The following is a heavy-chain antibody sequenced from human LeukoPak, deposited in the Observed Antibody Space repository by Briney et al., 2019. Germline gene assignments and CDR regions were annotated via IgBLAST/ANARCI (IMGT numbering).Heavy chain of an antibody. J-gene: IGHJ4*02. D-gene: IGHD6-13*01. Sequence: ASVTVSFKSSVYTFTSYGISWVRQAPGQGREGMGWISAYNGNTNYAQKLQGRVTMTTYTSTSTAYMELRSLRSDDTAVDYCARARGSSWYGGYYFDYWGQGTLVTVSS. CDR3: ARARGSSWYGGYYFDY. CDR2: ISAYNGNT. V-gene: IGHV1-18*01. CDR1: VYTFTSYG.